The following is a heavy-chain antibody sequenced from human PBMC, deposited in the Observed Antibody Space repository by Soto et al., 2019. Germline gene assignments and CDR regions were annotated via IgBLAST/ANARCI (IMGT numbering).Heavy chain of an antibody. CDR3: ARDLGYSSSWYYYYGMDV. V-gene: IGHV3-30-3*01. D-gene: IGHD6-13*01. J-gene: IGHJ6*02. CDR2: ISYDGSNK. Sequence: GGSLRLSCAASGFTFSSYAMHWVRQAPGKGLEWVAVISYDGSNKYYADSVKGRFTISRDNSKNTLYLQMNSLRAEDTAVYYCARDLGYSSSWYYYYGMDVWGQGTTVTVSS. CDR1: GFTFSSYA.